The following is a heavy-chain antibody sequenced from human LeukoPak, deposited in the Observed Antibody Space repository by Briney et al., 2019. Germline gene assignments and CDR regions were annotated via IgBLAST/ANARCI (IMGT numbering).Heavy chain of an antibody. D-gene: IGHD2-2*01. J-gene: IGHJ4*02. CDR2: INHSGST. Sequence: PSETLSLTCAVYGGSFSGYYWSWIRQPPGKGLEWIGEINHSGSTNYNPSLKSRVTISVDTSKNQFSLKLSSVTAADTAEYYCARGSGSWDIVVVPADPALDYWGQGTLVTVSS. CDR1: GGSFSGYY. V-gene: IGHV4-34*01. CDR3: ARGSGSWDIVVVPADPALDY.